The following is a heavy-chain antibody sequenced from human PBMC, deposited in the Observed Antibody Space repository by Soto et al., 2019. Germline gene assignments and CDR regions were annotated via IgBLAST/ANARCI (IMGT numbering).Heavy chain of an antibody. J-gene: IGHJ5*02. CDR2: FDPEDGET. D-gene: IGHD6-13*01. CDR1: GYTLTELS. V-gene: IGHV1-24*01. Sequence: ASVKVSCKVSGYTLTELSMHWVRQAPGKGLEWMGGFDPEDGETIYAQKFQGRVTMTEDTSTDTAYMELSSLRSEDTAVYYCATSWRGYSSSWYMGGWFDPWGQGTLVTVSS. CDR3: ATSWRGYSSSWYMGGWFDP.